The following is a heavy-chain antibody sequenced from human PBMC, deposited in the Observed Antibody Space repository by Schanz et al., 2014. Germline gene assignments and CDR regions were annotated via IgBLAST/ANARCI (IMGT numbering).Heavy chain of an antibody. J-gene: IGHJ3*01. D-gene: IGHD2-2*01. CDR2: INPIDGST. V-gene: IGHV1-46*01. CDR3: ARGSCTAYGCYDAFDL. CDR1: GFTLTSHF. Sequence: QVQLVESGSELKKPGASVKVSCKASGFTLTSHFMHWLRQAPGQGLEWMGLINPIDGSTTYVWGFHGRLTMTRDTSTTKVSMDLSTLRSEDTAVYYCARGSCTAYGCYDAFDLWGQGTLVTVSS.